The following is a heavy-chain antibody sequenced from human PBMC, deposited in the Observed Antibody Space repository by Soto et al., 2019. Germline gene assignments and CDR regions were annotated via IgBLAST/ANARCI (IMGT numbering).Heavy chain of an antibody. V-gene: IGHV3-7*01. CDR2: IKQDGSEK. CDR3: ARPFYYYGMDV. Sequence: GGSLRLSCAASGFTCGSYWMSWGRQAPGKGLEWVANIKQDGSEKYYVDSVKGRFTISRDNAKNSLYLQMNSLSAEDTAVYYCARPFYYYGMDVWGQGTTVTVSS. CDR1: GFTCGSYW. J-gene: IGHJ6*02.